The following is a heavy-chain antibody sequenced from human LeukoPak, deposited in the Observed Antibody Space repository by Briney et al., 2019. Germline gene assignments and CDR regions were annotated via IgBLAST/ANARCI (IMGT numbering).Heavy chain of an antibody. J-gene: IGHJ6*04. Sequence: SETLSLTCTVSGGSITNYYGSWIRQTPGKGLEWIGNIYYRGNTNCNPSLESRITMSVDTSKNQFSLKLDSVTAADTAVYYCARGSHYYGSGSYEYSYYYYYYGMDVWGNGTTVTVSS. CDR1: GGSITNYY. V-gene: IGHV4-59*01. CDR2: IYYRGNT. D-gene: IGHD3-10*01. CDR3: ARGSHYYGSGSYEYSYYYYYYGMDV.